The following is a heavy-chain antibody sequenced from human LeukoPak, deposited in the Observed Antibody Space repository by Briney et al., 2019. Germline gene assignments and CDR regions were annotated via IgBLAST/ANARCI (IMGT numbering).Heavy chain of an antibody. CDR1: GFTFSSYG. J-gene: IGHJ4*02. CDR2: IWYDGSNK. V-gene: IGHV3-33*06. D-gene: IGHD3-16*01. Sequence: GGSLRLSCAASGFTFSSYGMHWVRQAPGKGLEWVAVIWYDGSNKYYTDSVKGRFTISRDNSKNTLYLQMNSLRAEDTAVYYWGKDRRIRRSRYYFDYWGRGPLSPSPQ. CDR3: GKDRRIRRSRYYFDY.